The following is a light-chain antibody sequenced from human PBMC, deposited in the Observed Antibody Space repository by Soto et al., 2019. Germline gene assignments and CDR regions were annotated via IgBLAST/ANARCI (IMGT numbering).Light chain of an antibody. Sequence: QSVLTQPASVSGSPGQSITISCTGTSSDVGGYNYVSWYQQHPGKAPKLMIYEVNYRPSGVSNRFSGSKSGDTASLTISGLQPEDEDDYYCSSYTSISLYVFGTGTKV. J-gene: IGLJ1*01. CDR1: SSDVGGYNY. CDR2: EVN. V-gene: IGLV2-14*01. CDR3: SSYTSISLYV.